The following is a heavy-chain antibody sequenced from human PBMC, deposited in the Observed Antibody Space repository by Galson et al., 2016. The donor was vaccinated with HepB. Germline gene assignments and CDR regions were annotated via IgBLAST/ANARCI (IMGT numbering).Heavy chain of an antibody. J-gene: IGHJ5*02. CDR2: TYYRSKWYN. CDR1: GDSVSGKNAA. CDR3: ARSDGTWFDP. Sequence: CAISGDSVSGKNAAWNWIRQSPSRGLEWLGRTYYRSKWYNDYAPSVQSRISINRDTSKNQFSLKLRSVTAADTAVDFCARSDGTWFDPWGQGVLVTVSS. V-gene: IGHV6-1*01.